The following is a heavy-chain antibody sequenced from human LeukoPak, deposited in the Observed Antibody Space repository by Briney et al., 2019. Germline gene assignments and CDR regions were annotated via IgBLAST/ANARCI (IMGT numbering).Heavy chain of an antibody. CDR2: IKSDGSNT. D-gene: IGHD5-24*01. CDR1: GFTFSSYW. J-gene: IGHJ5*02. Sequence: GGSLRLSCAASGFTFSSYWMHWVRQAPGKGLVWVSRIKSDGSNTNYADSVNGRFTISRDNSKNTLSLQMNSLRAADTAVYYCAKGGLRDGYSYASWGQGTLITVSS. CDR3: AKGGLRDGYSYAS. V-gene: IGHV3-74*01.